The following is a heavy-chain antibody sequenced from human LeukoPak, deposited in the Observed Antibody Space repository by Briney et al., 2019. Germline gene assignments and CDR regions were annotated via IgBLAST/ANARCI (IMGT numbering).Heavy chain of an antibody. CDR2: INPNSGGT. CDR3: ARDYDVDTAMVTCAY. J-gene: IGHJ4*02. V-gene: IGHV1-2*02. D-gene: IGHD5-18*01. Sequence: GASVKVSCKASGYTFTGYYMHWARQAPGQGLEWMGWINPNSGGTNYAQKFQGRVTMTRDTSISTAYMELSRLRSDDTAVYYCARDYDVDTAMVTCAYWGQGTLVTVSS. CDR1: GYTFTGYY.